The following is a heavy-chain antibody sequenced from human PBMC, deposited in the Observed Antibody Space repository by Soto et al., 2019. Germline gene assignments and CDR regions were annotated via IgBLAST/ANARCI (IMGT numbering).Heavy chain of an antibody. CDR1: GGSISSYY. J-gene: IGHJ5*02. Sequence: ASETLSLTCTVSGGSISSYYWSWIRQPPGKGLEWIGYIYYSGSTNYNPSLKSRVTISVDTSKNQFSLKLSSVTAADTAVYYCARLQKDSGWVWRWFDPWGQGTLVTVSS. V-gene: IGHV4-59*01. D-gene: IGHD6-19*01. CDR3: ARLQKDSGWVWRWFDP. CDR2: IYYSGST.